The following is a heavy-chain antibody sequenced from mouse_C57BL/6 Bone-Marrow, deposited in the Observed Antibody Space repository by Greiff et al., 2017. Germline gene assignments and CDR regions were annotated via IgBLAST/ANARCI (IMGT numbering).Heavy chain of an antibody. CDR1: GFTFSDYG. CDR3: ARPYYGSSPSYFDY. V-gene: IGHV5-17*01. Sequence: EVQLQQSGGGLVKPGGSLKLSCAASGFTFSDYGMHWVRQAPEKGLEWVAYISSGSSTIYYADTVKGRFTISRDNAKNTLFLQMTSLRSEDTAMYYCARPYYGSSPSYFDYWGQGTTLTVSS. CDR2: ISSGSSTI. D-gene: IGHD1-1*01. J-gene: IGHJ2*01.